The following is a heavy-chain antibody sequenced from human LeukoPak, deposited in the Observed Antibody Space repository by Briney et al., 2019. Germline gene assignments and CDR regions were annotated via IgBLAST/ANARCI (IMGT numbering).Heavy chain of an antibody. D-gene: IGHD6-13*01. CDR2: INSDGSWT. CDR1: GNYW. J-gene: IGHJ4*02. Sequence: GGSLRLSCAASGNYWMHWVRQAPGKGLVWVSHINSDGSWTSYADSVKGRFTISKDNAKNTVYLQMNSLRAEDTAVYYCARSLPYGTTWYGRSDFWGQGTLVTVSS. V-gene: IGHV3-74*01. CDR3: ARSLPYGTTWYGRSDF.